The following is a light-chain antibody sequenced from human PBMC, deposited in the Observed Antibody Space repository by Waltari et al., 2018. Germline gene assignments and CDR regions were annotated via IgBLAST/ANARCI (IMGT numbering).Light chain of an antibody. CDR3: QQASSFLLT. CDR1: QAIDTR. Sequence: DIQMTQSPSSVSASVGDRVTISCRASQAIDTRVAWYQVKPGKAPKLLIYATSSLHSGVPSRFSGSGSGTDFTLTIASLQPEDFATDYCQQASSFLLTFGQGTRLEIK. V-gene: IGKV1-12*01. CDR2: ATS. J-gene: IGKJ5*01.